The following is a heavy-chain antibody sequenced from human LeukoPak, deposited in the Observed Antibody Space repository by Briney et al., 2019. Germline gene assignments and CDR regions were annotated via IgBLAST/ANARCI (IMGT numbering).Heavy chain of an antibody. D-gene: IGHD2-21*02. CDR3: ARQEYCGGDCFEDN. CDR2: IYYSGST. J-gene: IGHJ4*02. V-gene: IGHV4-39*01. Sequence: KASETLSLTCTVSGGSISSSSYYWGWIRQPPGKGLEWIGSIYYSGSTYYNPSLKSRVTISVDTSKNQFSLKLRSVTAADTAVYYCARQEYCGGDCFEDNWGQGTLVTVSS. CDR1: GGSISSSSYY.